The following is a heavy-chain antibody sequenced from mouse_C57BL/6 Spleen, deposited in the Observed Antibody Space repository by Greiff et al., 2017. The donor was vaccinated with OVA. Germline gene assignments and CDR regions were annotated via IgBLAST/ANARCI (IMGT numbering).Heavy chain of an antibody. Sequence: VQLQQSGPGLVQPSQSLSITCSVSGFSLTSYGVHWVRQSPGKGLEWLGVIWSGGSTDYNAAFISRLSISKDNPKSQVFFKMNSLLADDTAIYYCARLIYDGYPYAMDYWGQGTSVTVSS. CDR1: GFSLTSYG. V-gene: IGHV2-2*01. CDR3: ARLIYDGYPYAMDY. CDR2: IWSGGST. J-gene: IGHJ4*01. D-gene: IGHD2-3*01.